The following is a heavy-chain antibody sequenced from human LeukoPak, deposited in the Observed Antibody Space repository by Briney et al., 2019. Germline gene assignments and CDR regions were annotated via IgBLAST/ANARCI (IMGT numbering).Heavy chain of an antibody. CDR3: ARDEITMVRGVNYYYYMDV. J-gene: IGHJ6*03. V-gene: IGHV3-48*03. D-gene: IGHD3-10*01. CDR2: ISSSGSTI. Sequence: QSGGSLGLSCAASGFTFSSYEMNWVRQAPGKGLEWVSYISSSGSTIYYADSVKGRFTISRDNAKNSLYLQMNSLRAEDTAVYYCARDEITMVRGVNYYYYMDVWGKGTTVTVSS. CDR1: GFTFSSYE.